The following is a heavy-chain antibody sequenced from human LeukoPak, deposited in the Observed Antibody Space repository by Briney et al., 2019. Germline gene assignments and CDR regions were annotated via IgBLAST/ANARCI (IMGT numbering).Heavy chain of an antibody. V-gene: IGHV4-39*01. Sequence: PSETLSLICTVSGGSISSSSYYWGWIRQPPGKGLEWIGSIYYSGSTYYNPSLKSRVTISVDTSKNQFSLKLSSVTAADTAVYYCARQRYDSRDYWGQGTLVTVSS. D-gene: IGHD3-22*01. CDR2: IYYSGST. CDR3: ARQRYDSRDY. J-gene: IGHJ4*02. CDR1: GGSISSSSYY.